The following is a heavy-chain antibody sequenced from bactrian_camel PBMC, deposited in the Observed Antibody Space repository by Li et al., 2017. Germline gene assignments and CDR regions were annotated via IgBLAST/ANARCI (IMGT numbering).Heavy chain of an antibody. J-gene: IGHJ6*01. V-gene: IGHV3S67*01. CDR3: AADLSCTWHLIGY. CDR1: ELIVNTYC. CDR2: IDSAGNT. D-gene: IGHD7*01. Sequence: DVQLVESGGGSVQAGGSLRLSCAVSELIVNTYCLSWFRQAPGKEREGVATIDSAGNTDYADSVKGRFTISQDNAKNTLYLTMNSLKPEETAMYYCAADLSCTWHLIGYWGQGTQVTVS.